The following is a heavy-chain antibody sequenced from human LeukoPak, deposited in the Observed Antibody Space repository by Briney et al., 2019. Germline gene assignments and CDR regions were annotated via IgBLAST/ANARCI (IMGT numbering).Heavy chain of an antibody. Sequence: SETLSLTCAVSGGSLISSNWWSWVRQFPDKGLEWIGEMHHSGTSNYHPSLKSRVMISVDKSKNQFSLRLSSVTAADTAVYYCARELITMVRGPDYWGQGTLVTVSS. J-gene: IGHJ4*02. CDR3: ARELITMVRGPDY. D-gene: IGHD3-10*01. V-gene: IGHV4-4*02. CDR1: GGSLISSNW. CDR2: MHHSGTS.